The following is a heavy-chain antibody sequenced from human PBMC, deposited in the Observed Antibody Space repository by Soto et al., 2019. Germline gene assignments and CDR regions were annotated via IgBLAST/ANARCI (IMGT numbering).Heavy chain of an antibody. V-gene: IGHV4-59*01. CDR1: GGSISSNY. CDR2: VYNSGST. J-gene: IGHJ4*02. CDR3: ARYRREAVAGYTLDN. D-gene: IGHD6-13*01. Sequence: SETLSLTCTGSGGSISSNYWTWIRQPPGKGLEWIGYVYNSGSTNYNPSLKSRVTISEDTSKSQFSLKVNSMTAADTAVYYCARYRREAVAGYTLDNWGQGILVTVSS.